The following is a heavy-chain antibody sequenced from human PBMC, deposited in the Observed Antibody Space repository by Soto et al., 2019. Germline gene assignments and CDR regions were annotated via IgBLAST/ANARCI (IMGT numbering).Heavy chain of an antibody. CDR3: ARAFSDPIIAPAAMPGHGKNDYYYGMDV. J-gene: IGHJ6*02. D-gene: IGHD2-2*01. CDR2: IWYDGSNK. Sequence: GGSLRLSCAASGFTFSSYGMHWVRQAPGKGLEWVAVIWYDGSNKYYADSVKGRFTISRDNSKNTLYLQMNSLRAEDTAVYYCARAFSDPIIAPAAMPGHGKNDYYYGMDVWGQGTTVTVSS. CDR1: GFTFSSYG. V-gene: IGHV3-33*01.